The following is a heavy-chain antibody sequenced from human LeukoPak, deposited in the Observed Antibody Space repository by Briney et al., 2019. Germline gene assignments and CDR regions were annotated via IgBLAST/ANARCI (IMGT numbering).Heavy chain of an antibody. J-gene: IGHJ6*02. D-gene: IGHD3-10*01. CDR3: ARGFNTMVRGVNGMDV. V-gene: IGHV3-48*03. CDR1: GFTSSSYD. CDR2: ISSSGSTF. Sequence: GGSLRLSCAASGFTSSSYDMNWVRQAPGKGLEWLSYISSSGSTFYYADFVKGRFTVSRDNAKNSLYLQMNSLRAEDTAIYYCARGFNTMVRGVNGMDVWGQGTTVTVSS.